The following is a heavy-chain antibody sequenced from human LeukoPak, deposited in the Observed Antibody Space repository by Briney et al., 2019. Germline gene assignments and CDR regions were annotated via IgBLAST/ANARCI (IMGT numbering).Heavy chain of an antibody. CDR3: ARQYYDSSGLDWFDP. J-gene: IGHJ5*02. CDR2: INPNSGGT. V-gene: IGHV1-2*02. D-gene: IGHD3-22*01. CDR1: GYTFTGYY. Sequence: VSVNVSHKASGYTFTGYYMLWVRQAPGQGLEWMGWINPNSGGTNYAQKSQGRVTMTRDTSISTAYMELSRLRSDDTAVYYCARQYYDSSGLDWFDPWRQRTVVTVSS.